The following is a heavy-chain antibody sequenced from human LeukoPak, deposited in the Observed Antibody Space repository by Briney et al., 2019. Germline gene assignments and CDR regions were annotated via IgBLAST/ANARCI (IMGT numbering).Heavy chain of an antibody. CDR3: ARDLFPQYCSGGSCYSSSGYYFDY. D-gene: IGHD2-15*01. V-gene: IGHV1-69*05. CDR2: IIPIFVTA. Sequence: ASVKVSCKASGGTFSSYAISWVRQAPGQGLEWMGGIIPIFVTANYAQKFQGRVTITTDESTSTDYMELSSLRSEDTAVYYCARDLFPQYCSGGSCYSSSGYYFDYWAREPWSPSPQ. J-gene: IGHJ4*02. CDR1: GGTFSSYA.